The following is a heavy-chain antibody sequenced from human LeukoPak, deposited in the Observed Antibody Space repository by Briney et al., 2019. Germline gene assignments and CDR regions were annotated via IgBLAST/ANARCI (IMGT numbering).Heavy chain of an antibody. CDR3: VKAGPTTVVVPTKYYGMDV. CDR2: ISSNGGST. Sequence: GGSLRLSCSASGFTFSSYAMHWVRQAPGKGLEYVSAISSNGGSTYYADSVKGRFTISRDNSKNTLYLQMSSLRAEDTAVYYCVKAGPTTVVVPTKYYGMDVWGQGTTVTVSS. D-gene: IGHD4-23*01. CDR1: GFTFSSYA. V-gene: IGHV3-64D*09. J-gene: IGHJ6*02.